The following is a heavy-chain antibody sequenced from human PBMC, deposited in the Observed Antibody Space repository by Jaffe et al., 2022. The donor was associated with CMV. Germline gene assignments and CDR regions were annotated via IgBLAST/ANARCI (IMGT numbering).Heavy chain of an antibody. J-gene: IGHJ4*02. D-gene: IGHD3-3*01. Sequence: QVTLKESGPVLVKPTETLTLTCTVSGFSLSNARMGVSWIRQPPGKALEWLAHIFSNDEKSYSTSLKSRLTISKDTSKSQVVLTMTNMDPVDTATYYCARSTRLNYDFWSGQPYYFDYWGQGTLVTVSS. V-gene: IGHV2-26*01. CDR1: GFSLSNARMG. CDR2: IFSNDEK. CDR3: ARSTRLNYDFWSGQPYYFDY.